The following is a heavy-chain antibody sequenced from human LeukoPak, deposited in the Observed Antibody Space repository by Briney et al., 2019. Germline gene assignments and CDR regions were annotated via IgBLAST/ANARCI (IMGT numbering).Heavy chain of an antibody. D-gene: IGHD4-17*01. V-gene: IGHV3-30*04. Sequence: GGSLRLSRAASGFTFSSYAMHWVRQAPGKGLEWVAAISYDGSNKYSADSVKGRFTISRDNSKNTLYLQMNSLRAEDTAVYNCAKDPEDDFGDYLDYWGQGTLVTVSS. CDR3: AKDPEDDFGDYLDY. J-gene: IGHJ4*02. CDR2: ISYDGSNK. CDR1: GFTFSSYA.